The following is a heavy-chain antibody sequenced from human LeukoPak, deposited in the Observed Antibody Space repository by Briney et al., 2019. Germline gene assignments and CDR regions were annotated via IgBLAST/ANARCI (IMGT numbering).Heavy chain of an antibody. J-gene: IGHJ5*02. CDR1: GFTFSSYW. V-gene: IGHV3-7*01. CDR3: ARDITVTTWTSGLHNWFDP. Sequence: GGSLRLSCAASGFTFSSYWMSWVRQAPGKGLEWVANIKQDGSEKYYVDSVKGRFTISRDNAKNSLYLQMNSLRAEDTAVYYCARDITVTTWTSGLHNWFDPWGQGTLVTVSS. D-gene: IGHD4-17*01. CDR2: IKQDGSEK.